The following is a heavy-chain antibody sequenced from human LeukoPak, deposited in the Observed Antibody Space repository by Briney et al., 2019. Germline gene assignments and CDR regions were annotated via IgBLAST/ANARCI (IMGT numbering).Heavy chain of an antibody. Sequence: ASVKVSCKASGYTFISYGISWVRQAPGQGLEWMGWISAYDGDTNYAQKLQGRVTMTTDESTSTAYMELSSLRSEDTAVYYCASRALGFGNWNYAFDYWGQGTLVTVSS. CDR2: ISAYDGDT. V-gene: IGHV1-18*01. D-gene: IGHD1-7*01. CDR3: ASRALGFGNWNYAFDY. CDR1: GYTFISYG. J-gene: IGHJ4*02.